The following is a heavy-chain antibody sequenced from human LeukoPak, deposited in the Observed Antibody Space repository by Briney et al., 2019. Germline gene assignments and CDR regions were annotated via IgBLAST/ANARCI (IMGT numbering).Heavy chain of an antibody. D-gene: IGHD5-12*01. CDR2: IKKDGSET. V-gene: IGHV3-7*03. CDR1: GLTFSPSW. Sequence: PGGSLRLSCAASGLTFSPSWISGVGQVPGRGREGVANIKKDGSETYYVDSVKGRFTISRDNAKNSLYLQMNSLRAEDTAMYYCARGRYSGTTYYFDYWGQGTLVTVSS. J-gene: IGHJ4*02. CDR3: ARGRYSGTTYYFDY.